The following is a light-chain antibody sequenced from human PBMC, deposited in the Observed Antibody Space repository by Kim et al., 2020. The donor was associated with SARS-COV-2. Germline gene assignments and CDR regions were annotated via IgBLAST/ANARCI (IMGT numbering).Light chain of an antibody. V-gene: IGLV1-51*01. Sequence: GNKGTISCSGGSSNIGNNYVSWYQQLPGTAPKLLIYDNNKRPSGIPDRFSGSKSGTSATLGITGLQTGDEADYYCGTWDSSLNVYVFGSGTKVTVL. CDR3: GTWDSSLNVYV. CDR2: DNN. CDR1: SSNIGNNY. J-gene: IGLJ1*01.